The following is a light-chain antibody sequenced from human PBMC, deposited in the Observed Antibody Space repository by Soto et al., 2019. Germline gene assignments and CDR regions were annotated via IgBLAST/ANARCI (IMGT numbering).Light chain of an antibody. CDR2: GAS. CDR3: QQYNTWPSLT. CDR1: QSVNSN. V-gene: IGKV3-15*01. Sequence: EIVMTQSPATLSVSPGERATLSCRASQSVNSNLAWYRQKPGQAPRLLIHGASTRATGIPARCSGSGSGTEFTLTISSLQSEDFAVYYCQQYNTWPSLTFGGGTKVEIK. J-gene: IGKJ4*01.